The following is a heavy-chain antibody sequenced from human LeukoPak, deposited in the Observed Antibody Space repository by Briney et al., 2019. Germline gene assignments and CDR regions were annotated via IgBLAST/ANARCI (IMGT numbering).Heavy chain of an antibody. CDR3: ARHGYSSSPIYNWFDP. Sequence: SETLSLTCTVSGGSISSSSYYWGWIRQPPGKGLEWIGSIYYSGSTYYNPSLKSRVTISVDTSKDQFSLKLSSVTAADTAVYYCARHGYSSSPIYNWFDPWGQGTLSPSPQ. D-gene: IGHD6-13*01. CDR2: IYYSGST. V-gene: IGHV4-39*01. J-gene: IGHJ5*02. CDR1: GGSISSSSYY.